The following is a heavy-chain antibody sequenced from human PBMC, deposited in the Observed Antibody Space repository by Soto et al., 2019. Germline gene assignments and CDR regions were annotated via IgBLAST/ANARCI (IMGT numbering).Heavy chain of an antibody. V-gene: IGHV3-15*04. CDR2: IESKTDGGTT. D-gene: IGHD6-13*01. CDR1: GFTFSNAW. J-gene: IGHJ4*02. CDR3: ARSSSSWSFDY. Sequence: PGGSLRLSCAASGFTFSNAWMSWVRQAPGKGLEWVGRIESKTDGGTTDYAAPVKGRFTISRDDSKNTLYLQMNSLKTEDTAVYYCARSSSSWSFDYWGQGTLVTVSS.